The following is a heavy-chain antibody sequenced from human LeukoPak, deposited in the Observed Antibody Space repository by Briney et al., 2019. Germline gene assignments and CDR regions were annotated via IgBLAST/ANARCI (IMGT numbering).Heavy chain of an antibody. CDR3: ARGASGYDILTGYYLYNWFDP. CDR1: GDSVSSNSAS. J-gene: IGHJ5*02. V-gene: IGHV6-1*01. Sequence: SQTLSLTCAISGDSVSSNSASWNWIRQSPSRGLEWLGRTYYRSKWRNDYAVSVKSRITISPDTSKNQFSLQLNSVTPEDTAVYYCARGASGYDILTGYYLYNWFDPWGQGTLVTVSS. CDR2: TYYRSKWRN. D-gene: IGHD3-9*01.